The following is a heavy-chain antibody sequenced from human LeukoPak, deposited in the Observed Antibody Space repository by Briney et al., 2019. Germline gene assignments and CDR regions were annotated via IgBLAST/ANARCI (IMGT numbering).Heavy chain of an antibody. V-gene: IGHV2-5*01. CDR3: AHNPGQGFYYYESRNFWSGFGFDP. J-gene: IGHJ5*02. Sequence: KESGPTLVKPTQALTLTCTFSGFSLSSSGVSVGWIRQPPGKALEWLASVFWNDDTRYSPSQRSMLTITKDTSKNEVVLTMTNMDPVDTATYFCAHNPGQGFYYYESRNFWSGFGFDPWGQGTLVTVSS. D-gene: IGHD3-22*01. CDR1: GFSLSSSGVS. CDR2: VFWNDDT.